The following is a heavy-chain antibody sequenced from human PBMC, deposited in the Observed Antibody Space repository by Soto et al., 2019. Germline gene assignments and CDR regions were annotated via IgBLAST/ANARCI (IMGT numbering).Heavy chain of an antibody. CDR2: ISYDGSNK. D-gene: IGHD3-22*01. CDR1: GFTFSSYG. V-gene: IGHV3-30*18. CDR3: AKEYNSYESSGFFDL. J-gene: IGHJ4*02. Sequence: GGSLRLSCAASGFTFSSYGMHWVRQAPGKGLEWVAVISYDGSNKYYADSVKGRFTISRDNSKNTLYLQMNSLRAEDTAVYYSAKEYNSYESSGFFDLWGQGT.